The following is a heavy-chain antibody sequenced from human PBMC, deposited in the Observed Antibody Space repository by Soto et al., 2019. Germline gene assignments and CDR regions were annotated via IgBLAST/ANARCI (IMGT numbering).Heavy chain of an antibody. D-gene: IGHD3-22*01. CDR1: GGTFSSYA. V-gene: IGHV1-69*12. CDR3: ATEGDGSGSYYYGMDV. CDR2: IIPIFGTA. Sequence: QVELVQSGAEVKKPGSSVKVSCKASGGTFSSYAITWVRQAPGQGLEWMGGIIPIFGTANYAQKFQGRVTITADESTSTAYMELSSLRSEDTAVYYCATEGDGSGSYYYGMDVWGQGTTVTVSS. J-gene: IGHJ6*02.